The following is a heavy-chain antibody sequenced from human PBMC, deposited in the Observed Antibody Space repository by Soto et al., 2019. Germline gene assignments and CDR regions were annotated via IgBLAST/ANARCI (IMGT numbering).Heavy chain of an antibody. CDR1: GFTFDDYA. D-gene: IGHD6-13*01. Sequence: GGSLRLSCAASGFTFDDYAIQWVRQAPGKGLEWVSGISWNSAAIDYAVSVKGRLTIVRDNAMNSLYLQMNHLRPEDTAFYYCAKDRGSSSWDPIFDFWGQGIPVTVSS. J-gene: IGHJ4*02. CDR2: ISWNSAAI. V-gene: IGHV3-9*01. CDR3: AKDRGSSSWDPIFDF.